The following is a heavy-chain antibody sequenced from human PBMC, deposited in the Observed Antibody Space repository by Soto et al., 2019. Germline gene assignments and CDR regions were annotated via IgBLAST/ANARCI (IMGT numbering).Heavy chain of an antibody. CDR3: ARDRDDYASGNYYKRIDF. D-gene: IGHD3-10*01. CDR2: IIPIFGTP. V-gene: IGHV1-69*01. CDR1: GGIFSTYA. Sequence: QVQLVQSGAEVKKPGSSVKVSCKASGGIFSTYAISWLRRAPGQGLEWMGGIIPIFGTPNYAQRFQGRVTITADESTSTTYMKLSRLRSEDRAVYYCARDRDDYASGNYYKRIDFWGQGTLVTVSS. J-gene: IGHJ4*02.